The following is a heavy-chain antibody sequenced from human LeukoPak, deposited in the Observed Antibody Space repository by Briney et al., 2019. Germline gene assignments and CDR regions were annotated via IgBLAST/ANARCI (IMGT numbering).Heavy chain of an antibody. CDR1: GFTFNAYW. V-gene: IGHV3-7*01. Sequence: GGSLRLSCEASGFTFNAYWMDWVRQAPGKGLEWVATMKEDGGEVYYVDSVKGRFTISRENAKKLLYLQMDSLRVEDTVVYYXXXXXXRYYQDTSGSGYYFDLWGPGTLVTVSS. CDR2: MKEDGGEV. CDR3: XXXXXRYYQDTSGSGYYFDL. D-gene: IGHD3-22*01. J-gene: IGHJ4*02.